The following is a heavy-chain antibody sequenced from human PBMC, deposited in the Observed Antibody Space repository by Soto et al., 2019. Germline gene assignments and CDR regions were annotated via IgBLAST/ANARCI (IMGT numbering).Heavy chain of an antibody. CDR2: IYYSGST. CDR3: ARRTRYSSSGYYYYYGMDV. CDR1: GGSISSSSYY. J-gene: IGHJ6*02. V-gene: IGHV4-39*01. Sequence: QLQLQESGPGLVKPSETLSLTCTVSGGSISSSSYYWGWIRQPPGKGLEWIGSIYYSGSTYYNPSLKSRVTISVDKSKNQFSLKLSSVTAADTAVYYCARRTRYSSSGYYYYYGMDVWGQGTTVTVSS. D-gene: IGHD6-13*01.